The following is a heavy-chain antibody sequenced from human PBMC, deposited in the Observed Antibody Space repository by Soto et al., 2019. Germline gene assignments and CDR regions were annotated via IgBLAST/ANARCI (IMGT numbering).Heavy chain of an antibody. CDR2: IIPIFGTA. Sequence: SVKVSCKASGGTFSSYAISWVRQAPGQGLEWMGGIIPIFGTANYAQKFQGRVTITADESTSTAYMELSSLRSEDTAVYYCARRPVGGNYRAYYYYYYGMDVWGQGTTVTVSS. J-gene: IGHJ6*02. CDR1: GGTFSSYA. CDR3: ARRPVGGNYRAYYYYYYGMDV. V-gene: IGHV1-69*13. D-gene: IGHD2-21*02.